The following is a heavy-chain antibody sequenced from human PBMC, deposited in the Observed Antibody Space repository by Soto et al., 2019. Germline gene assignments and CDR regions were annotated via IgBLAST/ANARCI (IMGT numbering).Heavy chain of an antibody. J-gene: IGHJ4*02. CDR3: ARDLSCGLFDY. Sequence: EVQLVESGGGLVQPGGSLRLSCAASGFTFSSYSMNWVRQAPGKGLEWVSYISSSSSTIYYADSVKGRFTISRDNAKNSLYLQMNSRRAEDTAVYYCARDLSCGLFDYWGQGTLVTVSS. D-gene: IGHD6-25*01. CDR2: ISSSSSTI. CDR1: GFTFSSYS. V-gene: IGHV3-48*01.